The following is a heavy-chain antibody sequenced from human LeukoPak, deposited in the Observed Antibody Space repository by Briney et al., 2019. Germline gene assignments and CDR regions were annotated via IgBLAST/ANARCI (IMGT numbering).Heavy chain of an antibody. V-gene: IGHV3-21*01. CDR2: ISSSSSYI. CDR1: GFTFSSYS. Sequence: GGSLRLSCAASGFTFSSYSMNWVRQAPGKGLEWVSSISSSSSYIYYADSVKGRFTISRDNAKNSLCLQMNSLRAEDTAVYYCARDQAQGVSPYFDYWGQGTLVTVSS. CDR3: ARDQAQGVSPYFDY. J-gene: IGHJ4*02. D-gene: IGHD6-13*01.